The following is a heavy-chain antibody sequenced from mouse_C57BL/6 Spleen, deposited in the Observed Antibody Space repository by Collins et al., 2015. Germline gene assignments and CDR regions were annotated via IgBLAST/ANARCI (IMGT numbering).Heavy chain of an antibody. J-gene: IGHJ3*01. V-gene: IGHV14-2*01. D-gene: IGHD2-3*01. CDR3: APDGYYEAY. Sequence: EVQLQQSGAELVKPGASVKLSCTASGFNIKDYYMHWVKQRTEQGLEWIGRIDPEDGETKYAPKFQGKATITADTSSNTAYLQLSSLTSEDTAVYYCAPDGYYEAYWGQGTLVTVSA. CDR1: GFNIKDYY. CDR2: IDPEDGET.